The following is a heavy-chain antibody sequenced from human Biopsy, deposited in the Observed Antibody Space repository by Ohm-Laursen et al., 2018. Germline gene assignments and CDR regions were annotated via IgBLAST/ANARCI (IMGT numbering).Heavy chain of an antibody. CDR1: GFTFATYG. D-gene: IGHD4/OR15-4a*01. CDR2: IKSTGNST. V-gene: IGHV3-23*05. CDR3: AKDRRTMRVWYFDL. Sequence: SLRLSCTASGFTFATYGMSWVRQAPGKGLEWVSGIKSTGNSTYYADSVKGRFTISRDNSKNTLYLQLNSLRVEDTALYSCAKDRRTMRVWYFDLWGRGTLVTVSS. J-gene: IGHJ2*01.